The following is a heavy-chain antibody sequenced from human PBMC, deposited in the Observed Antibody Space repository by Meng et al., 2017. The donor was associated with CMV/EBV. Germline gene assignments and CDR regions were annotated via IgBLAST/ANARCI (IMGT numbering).Heavy chain of an antibody. D-gene: IGHD4-23*01. CDR3: AKAIGYGGNSLYSMDV. Sequence: SLKISCAASGFTFDDYAMHWVRQAPGKGLEWVSGISWNSGSIGYADSVKGRFTISRDSAKNSLYLQMNSLRAEDTALYYCAKAIGYGGNSLYSMDVWGQGTTVTVSS. V-gene: IGHV3-9*01. CDR1: GFTFDDYA. CDR2: ISWNSGSI. J-gene: IGHJ6*02.